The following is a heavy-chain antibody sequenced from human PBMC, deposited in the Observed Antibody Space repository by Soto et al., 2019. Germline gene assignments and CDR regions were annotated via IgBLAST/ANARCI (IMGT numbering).Heavy chain of an antibody. V-gene: IGHV1-18*01. CDR1: GYTFTSYG. Sequence: GASVKVSCKASGYTFTSYGISWVRQAPGQGLEWMGWISAYNGNTNYAQKLQGRVTMTTDTSTSTAYMELRSLRSDDTAVYYCAREPPPGQLERPVDYWGQGTLVTVSS. CDR3: AREPPPGQLERPVDY. CDR2: ISAYNGNT. J-gene: IGHJ4*02. D-gene: IGHD1-1*01.